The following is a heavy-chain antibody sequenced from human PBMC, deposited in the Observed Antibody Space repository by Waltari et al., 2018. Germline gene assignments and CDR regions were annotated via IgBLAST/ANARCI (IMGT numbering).Heavy chain of an antibody. Sequence: PGRGLGWQCNRNSECSNNRYADSGKDRVTISKDNANNTVYLEMNGRRAEDMAIYYCARGARRTTVSTGLWYFDLWGRGTLVTVSS. J-gene: IGHJ2*01. CDR2: RNSECSNN. D-gene: IGHD4-17*01. CDR3: ARGARRTTVSTGLWYFDL. V-gene: IGHV3-74*01.